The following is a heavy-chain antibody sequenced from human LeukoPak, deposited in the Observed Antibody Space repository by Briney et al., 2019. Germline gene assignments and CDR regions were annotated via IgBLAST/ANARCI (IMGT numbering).Heavy chain of an antibody. V-gene: IGHV4-59*01. Sequence: SETLSLTCSVSTDSPNTYYWSWIRHSPGKGLEWIGHIYHSGSTDYNPSFKSRVTISIDMPKKGFSLKLTSVTVGDTAIYYCVRLRWELLAPYFDHWGQGAFVIVSS. CDR3: VRLRWELLAPYFDH. D-gene: IGHD2-15*01. J-gene: IGHJ4*02. CDR2: IYHSGST. CDR1: TDSPNTYY.